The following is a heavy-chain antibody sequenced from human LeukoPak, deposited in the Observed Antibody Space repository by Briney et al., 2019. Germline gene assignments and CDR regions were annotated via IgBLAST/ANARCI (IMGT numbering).Heavy chain of an antibody. J-gene: IGHJ4*02. CDR3: AREGYYDSSGYLYYFDY. D-gene: IGHD3-22*01. V-gene: IGHV3-33*01. Sequence: GGSLRLPCAASGFTFSSYGMHWVRQAPGKGLEWVAVIWYDGSNKYYADSVKGRFTISRDNSKNTLYLQMNSLRAEDTAVYYCAREGYYDSSGYLYYFDYWGQGTLVTVSS. CDR1: GFTFSSYG. CDR2: IWYDGSNK.